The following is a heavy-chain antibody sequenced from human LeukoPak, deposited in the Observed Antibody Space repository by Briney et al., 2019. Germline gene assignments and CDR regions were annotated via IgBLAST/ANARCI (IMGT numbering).Heavy chain of an antibody. Sequence: GGSLRLSCAASGFTFSSYGMHWVRQAPGQGLEWVAVISYDGSNKYYADSVKGRFTISRDNSKNTLYLQMNSLRAEDTAVYYCASSSGPWLVRGAAGYDSWGQGTLVTVSS. CDR3: ASSSGPWLVRGAAGYDS. CDR1: GFTFSSYG. V-gene: IGHV3-30*03. CDR2: ISYDGSNK. D-gene: IGHD6-19*01. J-gene: IGHJ4*02.